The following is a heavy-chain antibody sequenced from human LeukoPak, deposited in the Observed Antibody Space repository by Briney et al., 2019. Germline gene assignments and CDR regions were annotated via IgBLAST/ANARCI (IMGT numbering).Heavy chain of an antibody. CDR2: ISSSGGST. D-gene: IGHD6-13*01. Sequence: GGSLRLSCAASGFTFSRYAMSWVRQAPGKGLEWVSAISSSGGSTYYADSVKGRFTIARDNSKNTLYLQMDSLRVEDTAMYYCARGEGGILAAPEDYWGQGTLVTVSS. CDR1: GFTFSRYA. J-gene: IGHJ4*02. V-gene: IGHV3-23*01. CDR3: ARGEGGILAAPEDY.